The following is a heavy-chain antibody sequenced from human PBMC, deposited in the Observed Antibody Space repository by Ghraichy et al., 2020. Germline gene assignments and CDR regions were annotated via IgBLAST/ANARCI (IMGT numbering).Heavy chain of an antibody. Sequence: GGSLRLSCAASGFTFSDHYMDWVRQAPEKGLEWVGRIRNKANSYTTEYAASVKGRFTISRDGSKSSLYLQMNSLKTEDTAVYYCARSVYYNSYYADYWGQGTLVTVSP. V-gene: IGHV3-72*01. D-gene: IGHD3-10*01. CDR1: GFTFSDHY. CDR2: IRNKANSYTT. J-gene: IGHJ4*02. CDR3: ARSVYYNSYYADY.